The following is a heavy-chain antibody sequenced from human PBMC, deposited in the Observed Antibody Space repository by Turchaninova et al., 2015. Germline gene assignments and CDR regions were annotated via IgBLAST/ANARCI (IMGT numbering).Heavy chain of an antibody. CDR1: GFTFDPWA. CDR3: AKSAVVGPAVNDAFEN. D-gene: IGHD2-2*01. Sequence: EVPLLEXGXGXXXAGGXXRLYFLASGFTFDPWARYGVRHAPGKGRRWVSVISGGADTTYYADSVKGRFTISRDSSKNTLYLQMNSLRAEDTAVYYCAKSAVVGPAVNDAFENWGQGTRVTVSS. V-gene: IGHV3-23*01. CDR2: ISGGADTT. J-gene: IGHJ3*02.